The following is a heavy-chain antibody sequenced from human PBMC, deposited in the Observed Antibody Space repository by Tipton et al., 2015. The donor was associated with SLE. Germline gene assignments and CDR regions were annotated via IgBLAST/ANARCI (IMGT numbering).Heavy chain of an antibody. CDR3: ARAPGRLAP. J-gene: IGHJ5*02. V-gene: IGHV3-49*03. Sequence: SLRLSCTASGFTFGDYAMSWLRQAPGKGLEWVGFIRSQAYDGTTEYAASVKGRFTISTDDSKSIAYLQMNSLRADDTGVYHCARAPGRLAPWGQGTMVTVSS. CDR2: IRSQAYDGTT. CDR1: GFTFGDYA.